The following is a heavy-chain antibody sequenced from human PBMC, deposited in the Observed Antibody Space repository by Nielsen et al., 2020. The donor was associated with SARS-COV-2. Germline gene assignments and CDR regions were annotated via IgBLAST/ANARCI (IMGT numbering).Heavy chain of an antibody. CDR2: INHSGST. V-gene: IGHV4-34*01. CDR3: AREHYYGSGSYKGWFDP. J-gene: IGHJ5*02. Sequence: SETLSLTCAVYGGSFSGYYWSWIRQPPGKGLEWIGEINHSGSTNYNPSLKSRVTISVDTSKNQFSLKLCSVTAADTAVYYCAREHYYGSGSYKGWFDPWGQGTLVTVSS. D-gene: IGHD3-10*01. CDR1: GGSFSGYY.